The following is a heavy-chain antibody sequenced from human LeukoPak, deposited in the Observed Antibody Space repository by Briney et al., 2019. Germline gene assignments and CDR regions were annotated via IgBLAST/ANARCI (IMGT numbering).Heavy chain of an antibody. CDR2: ISGNGDST. J-gene: IGHJ3*02. Sequence: GSLRLSCAASGFTFTNYPMHWVRQSPGRGLEYVSAISGNGDSTWYGNSARGRFTISRDNSKNTVFLQMDSLTPEDMAMYYCARGSRPRVGMHDICDMWGQGTMVTVSS. CDR3: ARGSRPRVGMHDICDM. D-gene: IGHD3/OR15-3a*01. CDR1: GFTFTNYP. V-gene: IGHV3-64*01.